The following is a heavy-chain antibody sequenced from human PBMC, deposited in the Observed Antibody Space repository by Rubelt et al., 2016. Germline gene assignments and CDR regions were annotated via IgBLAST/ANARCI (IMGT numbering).Heavy chain of an antibody. V-gene: IGHV3-30*03. D-gene: IGHD5-18*01. J-gene: IGHJ4*02. Sequence: QVQLVESGGGVVQPGRSLRLSCAASGFTFSSYGMHWVRQAPGKGLEWLAVISYHEKNKDYAASVRGRFTISRDNSQNTLYLQMISLRGEDTAIYSCAIGTSETATLGQWGQGTLGTVPA. CDR1: GFTFSSYG. CDR3: AIGTSETATLGQ. CDR2: ISYHEKNK.